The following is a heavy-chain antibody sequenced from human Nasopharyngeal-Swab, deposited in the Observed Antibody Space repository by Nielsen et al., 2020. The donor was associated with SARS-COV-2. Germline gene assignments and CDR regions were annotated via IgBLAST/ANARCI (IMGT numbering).Heavy chain of an antibody. CDR2: IYYSGST. J-gene: IGHJ6*02. CDR1: GGSISSYY. V-gene: IGHV4-59*01. D-gene: IGHD3-3*01. CDR3: ARGGNYDFWSGYYPNSYYYYGMDV. Sequence: GSLRLSCTVSGGSISSYYWSWIRQPPGKGLEWIGYIYYSGSTNYNPSLKSRVTISVDTSKNQFSLKLSSVTAADTAVYYCARGGNYDFWSGYYPNSYYYYGMDVWGQGTTVTVSS.